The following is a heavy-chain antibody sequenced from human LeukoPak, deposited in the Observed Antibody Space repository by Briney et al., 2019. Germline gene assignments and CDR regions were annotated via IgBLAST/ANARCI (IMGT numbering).Heavy chain of an antibody. Sequence: GGSLRLSCTPSGFTFCDYGMSWFRQAPGKGLEWVSFIRSKTYGGTTEYAASVKGRFTISRDDSKSIAYLQMNSLKTEDTAVYYCTRVYDSSSSWWNPFDYWGQGTLVTVSS. CDR1: GFTFCDYG. J-gene: IGHJ4*02. CDR2: IRSKTYGGTT. D-gene: IGHD6-13*01. V-gene: IGHV3-49*03. CDR3: TRVYDSSSSWWNPFDY.